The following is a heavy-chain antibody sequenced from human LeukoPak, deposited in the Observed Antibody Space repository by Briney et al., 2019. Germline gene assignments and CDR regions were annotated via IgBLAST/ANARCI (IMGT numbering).Heavy chain of an antibody. D-gene: IGHD4-17*01. CDR1: GFTFSSYW. V-gene: IGHV3-74*01. Sequence: GGSLRLSCVATGFTFSSYWMHWVRQAPGEGLVWVSRINSDGSTTTYADSVKGRFTISRDNAKNTLYLQMNSLRVEDTAVYYCARSTTHPYYNYMDVWGKGTTVTLSS. J-gene: IGHJ6*03. CDR3: ARSTTHPYYNYMDV. CDR2: INSDGSTT.